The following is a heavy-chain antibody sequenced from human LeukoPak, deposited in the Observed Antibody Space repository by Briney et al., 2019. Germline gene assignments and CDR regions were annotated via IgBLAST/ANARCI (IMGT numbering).Heavy chain of an antibody. CDR1: GGSISSYY. CDR3: ARGGGARVEMATILKFDY. Sequence: SETLSLTCTVSGGSISSYYWSWIRQPPGKGLEWIGYIYYSGSTNYNPSLKSRVTISVDTSKNQFSLKLSSVTAADTAVYYCARGGGARVEMATILKFDYWGQGTLVTVSS. CDR2: IYYSGST. V-gene: IGHV4-59*01. D-gene: IGHD5-24*01. J-gene: IGHJ4*02.